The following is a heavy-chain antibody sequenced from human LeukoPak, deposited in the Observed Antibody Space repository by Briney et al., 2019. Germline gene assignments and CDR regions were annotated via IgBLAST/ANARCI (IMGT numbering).Heavy chain of an antibody. V-gene: IGHV3-23*01. Sequence: GGSLRLSCAASGFTFSSYAMSWVRQAPGKGLEWVSAISGSARSTYYADSVQGRFTISRDNANNSLFLQMNSLRAEDTAVYYCASRTDYWGQGILVAVSS. CDR3: ASRTDY. CDR1: GFTFSSYA. CDR2: ISGSARST. J-gene: IGHJ4*02.